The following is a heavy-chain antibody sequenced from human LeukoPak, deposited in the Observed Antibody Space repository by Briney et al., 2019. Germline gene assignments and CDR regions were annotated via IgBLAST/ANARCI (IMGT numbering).Heavy chain of an antibody. CDR2: MNPNNGNT. D-gene: IGHD3-10*01. CDR1: GYTFTNYD. Sequence: ASVKVSCKASGYTFTNYDIHWVRQATGQGLEWMGWMNPNNGNTGYPQMFQGRVTMTRNTPISTAYMELSSLRSEDTAGYYCAGELFGSESSGFDPWGQGTVVTVSS. V-gene: IGHV1-8*01. J-gene: IGHJ5*02. CDR3: AGELFGSESSGFDP.